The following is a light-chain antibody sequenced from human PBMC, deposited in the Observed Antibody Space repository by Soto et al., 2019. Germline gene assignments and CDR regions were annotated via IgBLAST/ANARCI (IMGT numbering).Light chain of an antibody. J-gene: IGKJ1*01. CDR1: QSLLHSNGYNY. CDR2: LGF. CDR3: MQALQTPRT. V-gene: IGKV2-28*01. Sequence: DIVMTQSPLSLPVTPGEPASISCRSSQSLLHSNGYNYLDWYLQKPGQSPQFLIYLGFNRSSGVPDRFSGSGSGTDFTLRISRVEADEVGVYYCMQALQTPRTVGQGTKVDIK.